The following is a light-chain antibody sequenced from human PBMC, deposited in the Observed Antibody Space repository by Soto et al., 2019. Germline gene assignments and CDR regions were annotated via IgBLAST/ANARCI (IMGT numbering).Light chain of an antibody. Sequence: EIVMTQSPATLSVSPGERATLSCRASQSVSGNLAWYQQKPGQAPRLLIYDASNRATGTPARFSGSGSGTDFTLTISSLEPEDFAVYYCQQRSNWPRTFGGGTKVDIK. J-gene: IGKJ4*01. CDR2: DAS. V-gene: IGKV3-11*01. CDR3: QQRSNWPRT. CDR1: QSVSGN.